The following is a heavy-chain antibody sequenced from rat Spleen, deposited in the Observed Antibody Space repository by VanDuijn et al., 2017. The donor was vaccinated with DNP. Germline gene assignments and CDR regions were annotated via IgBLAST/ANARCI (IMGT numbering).Heavy chain of an antibody. J-gene: IGHJ2*01. CDR3: AKGPNYGGWSDYFDY. D-gene: IGHD1-11*01. Sequence: EVQLVESGGGLVQPGGSLKLSCAASGFTFSDYYMAWVRQAPKKGLEWVASISHVGGTTYYGDSVKGRFTISRDNAKSTVYLQMNSLRSEDTATYYCAKGPNYGGWSDYFDYWGQGVMVTVSS. CDR1: GFTFSDYY. CDR2: ISHVGGTT. V-gene: IGHV5-22*01.